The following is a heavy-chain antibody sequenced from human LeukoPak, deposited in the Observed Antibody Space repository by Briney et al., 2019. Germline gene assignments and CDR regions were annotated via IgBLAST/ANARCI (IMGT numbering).Heavy chain of an antibody. CDR3: ARDRSSGWYNLLHWYFDL. V-gene: IGHV4-4*07. CDR1: GGSISSYY. J-gene: IGHJ2*01. Sequence: PSETLSLTCTVSGGSISSYYWSWIRQPAGKGLEWIGRIYTSGSTNYNPSLKSRVTMSVDTSKNQFSLKLSSVTAADTAVYYCARDRSSGWYNLLHWYFDLWGRGTLVTVSS. D-gene: IGHD6-19*01. CDR2: IYTSGST.